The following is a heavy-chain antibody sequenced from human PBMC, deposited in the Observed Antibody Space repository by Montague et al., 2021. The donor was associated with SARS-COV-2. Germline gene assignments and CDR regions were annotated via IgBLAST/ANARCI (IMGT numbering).Heavy chain of an antibody. CDR2: VDHSGNT. J-gene: IGHJ4*02. CDR1: GGSFHIFS. Sequence: SETLSLTCAVYGGSFHIFSWGWIRQSPGKGLEWIGEVDHSGNTKYNPSLKSRVTISVDTSKNQFSLNLTSVTAADTAIYYCARGTRAVQITPGFGYWGQGTQVAVSS. D-gene: IGHD1-1*01. CDR3: ARGTRAVQITPGFGY. V-gene: IGHV4-34*01.